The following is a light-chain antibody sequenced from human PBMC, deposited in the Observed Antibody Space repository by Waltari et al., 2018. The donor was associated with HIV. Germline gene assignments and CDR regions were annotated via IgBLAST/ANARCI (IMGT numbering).Light chain of an antibody. Sequence: QSALTQPASVSGSPGQSLTISCPGTSSDFGSYNLVSWYQQNPGKAPKFMTYEVSKRPAGVSKRFSGSKSANTASLTISGLQAEDEADYYCCSYAGSSTTVLFGGGTKLTVL. CDR2: EVS. V-gene: IGLV2-23*02. J-gene: IGLJ2*01. CDR3: CSYAGSSTTVL. CDR1: SSDFGSYNL.